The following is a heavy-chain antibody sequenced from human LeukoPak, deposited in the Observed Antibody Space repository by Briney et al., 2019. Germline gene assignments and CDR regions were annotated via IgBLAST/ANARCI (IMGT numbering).Heavy chain of an antibody. J-gene: IGHJ6*04. CDR1: GGTFRSYA. CDR2: IIPIFGTA. CDR3: ARGLLQGEGFYYYYGMDV. D-gene: IGHD2-15*01. V-gene: IGHV1-69*06. Sequence: ASVKVSCKASGGTFRSYAISWVGQAPGQRLEWVGGIIPIFGTANYAQKFQGRVTITADKSTSTAYMELSSLRSEDTAVYYCARGLLQGEGFYYYYGMDVWGKGTTVTVSS.